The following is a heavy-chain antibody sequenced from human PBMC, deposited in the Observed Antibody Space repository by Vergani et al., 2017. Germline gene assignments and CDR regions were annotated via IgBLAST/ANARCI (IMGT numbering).Heavy chain of an antibody. V-gene: IGHV3-9*01. CDR3: AKDKGIAVAGIYDY. CDR1: GFTFDDYA. J-gene: IGHJ4*02. D-gene: IGHD6-19*01. Sequence: EVQLLESGGGLVQPGGSLRLSCEASGFTFDDYAMHWVRQAPGKGLEWVSGISWNSGSIGYADSVKGRFTISRDNAKNSLYLQMNSLRAEDTALYYCAKDKGIAVAGIYDYWGQGTLVTVSS. CDR2: ISWNSGSI.